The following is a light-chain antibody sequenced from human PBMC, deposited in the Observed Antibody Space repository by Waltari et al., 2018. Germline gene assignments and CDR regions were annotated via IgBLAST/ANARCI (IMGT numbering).Light chain of an antibody. CDR2: DTS. CDR3: QQRSRWPLT. Sequence: EIVLTQSPATMSLAPGERATLSCRASQSIDICLGWYQQKPGQAPRLLIYDTSKRATGIPARFSGSGSGTDFTLTISSLEPEDFAVYYCQQRSRWPLTFGQGTRLEIK. CDR1: QSIDIC. J-gene: IGKJ5*01. V-gene: IGKV3-11*01.